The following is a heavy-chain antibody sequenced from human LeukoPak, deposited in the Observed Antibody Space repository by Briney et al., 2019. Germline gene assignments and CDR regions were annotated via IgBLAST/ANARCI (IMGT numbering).Heavy chain of an antibody. D-gene: IGHD4-11*01. J-gene: IGHJ6*03. Sequence: SVKVSCKASGGTFSSYAISWVRQAPGQGLEWMGRIIPIFGTANYAQKFQGRVTITTNESTSTAYMELSSLRSEDTAVYYCASDYSNYPHYYYMDVWGKGTTVTVSS. CDR1: GGTFSSYA. V-gene: IGHV1-69*05. CDR3: ASDYSNYPHYYYMDV. CDR2: IIPIFGTA.